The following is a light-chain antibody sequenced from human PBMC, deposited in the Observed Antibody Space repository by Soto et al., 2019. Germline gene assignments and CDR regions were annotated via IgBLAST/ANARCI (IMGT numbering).Light chain of an antibody. CDR1: QSVSSY. CDR2: GAS. V-gene: IGKV3D-15*01. CDR3: QQYNNWPPFT. Sequence: EIVLTQSPATLSLSPGERATLSCRASQSVSSYLAWYQQKPGQAPRLLIYGASTRATGVPARFSGSGSGTEFTLTISSLQSEDVAVYWCQQYNNWPPFTFGPGTKVDIK. J-gene: IGKJ3*01.